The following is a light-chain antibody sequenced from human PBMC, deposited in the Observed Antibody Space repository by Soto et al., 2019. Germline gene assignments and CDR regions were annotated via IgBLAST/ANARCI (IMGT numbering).Light chain of an antibody. CDR1: QSVSSY. Sequence: DIVLTQSPATLSLSPGERATLSCRASQSVSSYLAWYQQKPGQAPRLLIYDASNRATGIPARFSGSGSGTDFTLTIRTLEPEDLAVYYCQQRSLLVTFGGGTKVEMK. J-gene: IGKJ4*01. CDR2: DAS. V-gene: IGKV3-11*01. CDR3: QQRSLLVT.